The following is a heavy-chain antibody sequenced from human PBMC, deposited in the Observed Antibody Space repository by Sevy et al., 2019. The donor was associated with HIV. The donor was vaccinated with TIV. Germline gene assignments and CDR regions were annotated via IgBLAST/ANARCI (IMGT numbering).Heavy chain of an antibody. Sequence: APVKVSCKASDYTFSTQGFNWVRQAPGQGLERMGWISAYNRNTKYAQKFQGRVTMTTDTSTSTAYMELRSLTSDDTAVYYCARDWAPGYYYDATSVERDYYFDYWGQGTTVTVSS. V-gene: IGHV1-18*01. J-gene: IGHJ4*02. CDR3: ARDWAPGYYYDATSVERDYYFDY. D-gene: IGHD3-22*01. CDR2: ISAYNRNT. CDR1: DYTFSTQG.